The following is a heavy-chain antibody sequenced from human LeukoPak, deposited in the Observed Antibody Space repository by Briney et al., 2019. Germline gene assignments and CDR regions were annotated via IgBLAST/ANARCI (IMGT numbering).Heavy chain of an antibody. V-gene: IGHV1-18*01. D-gene: IGHD5-24*01. CDR1: GYTFTSNG. Sequence: SVKVSCKASGYTFTSNGISWVRQAPGKGLEWMGWISANSGNTNYAQKMQGRVTMTTETSSSTAYMELRNLRSDDTAVYYCARDKNYRFDYWGQGTLVTVSS. CDR3: ARDKNYRFDY. J-gene: IGHJ4*02. CDR2: ISANSGNT.